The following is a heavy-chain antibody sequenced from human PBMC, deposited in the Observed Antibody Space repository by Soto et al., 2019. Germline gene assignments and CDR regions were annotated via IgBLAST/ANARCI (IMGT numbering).Heavy chain of an antibody. V-gene: IGHV6-1*01. Sequence: SQTLSLTCAISGDSVSSNSAAWNWIRQSPSRGLEWLGRTYYRSKWYNDYAVSVKSRITINPDTSKNKFSLQLNSVTPEDTAVNYCSRGPPYIAVAGTPLDAFDIWGQGTMVTVSS. CDR1: GDSVSSNSAA. J-gene: IGHJ3*02. CDR2: TYYRSKWYN. CDR3: SRGPPYIAVAGTPLDAFDI. D-gene: IGHD6-19*01.